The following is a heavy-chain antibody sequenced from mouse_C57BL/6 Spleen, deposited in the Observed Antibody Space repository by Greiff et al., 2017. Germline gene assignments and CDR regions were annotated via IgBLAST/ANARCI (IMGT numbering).Heavy chain of an antibody. Sequence: VQLQQSGPELVKPGASVKISCKASGYTFTDYYMNWVKQSHGKSLEWIGDINPNNGGTRYNQKFKGKATLTVDKSSSTAYMELRSLTSEDSAVYYCAGDYGSPFAYWGQGTLVTVSA. CDR3: AGDYGSPFAY. CDR2: INPNNGGT. CDR1: GYTFTDYY. D-gene: IGHD1-1*01. J-gene: IGHJ3*01. V-gene: IGHV1-26*01.